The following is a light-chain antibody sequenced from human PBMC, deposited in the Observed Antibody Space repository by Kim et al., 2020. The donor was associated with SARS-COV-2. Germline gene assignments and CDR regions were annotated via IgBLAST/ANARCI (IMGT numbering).Light chain of an antibody. CDR3: QEYVTYPYT. CDR2: SAS. V-gene: IGKV1-16*02. J-gene: IGKJ2*01. Sequence: ASVGDRVTSTCRASQGIHLCLAWFQQRPGKAPKTLVYSASTLESGVPSKFSGSGSGTDFTLTINSLQPEDSATYYCQEYVTYPYTFGQGTKLEI. CDR1: QGIHLC.